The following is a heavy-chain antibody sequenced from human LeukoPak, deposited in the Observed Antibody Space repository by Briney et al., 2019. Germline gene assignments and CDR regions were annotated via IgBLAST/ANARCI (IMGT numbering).Heavy chain of an antibody. CDR1: GGSISRINYY. Sequence: SETLSLTCTVSGGSISRINYYWGWIRQPPGKGLEWIGSIYYPGSTYYNPSLKSRVTISVDTSKKQFSLKLKSVTAADTAVYYCARHGNWFDPWGQGTLVIVSS. CDR2: IYYPGST. CDR3: ARHGNWFDP. V-gene: IGHV4-39*01. J-gene: IGHJ5*02.